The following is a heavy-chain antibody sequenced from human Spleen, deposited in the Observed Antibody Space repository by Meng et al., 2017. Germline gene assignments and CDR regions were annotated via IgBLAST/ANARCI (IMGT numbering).Heavy chain of an antibody. CDR2: INPGGGST. CDR3: ASLLEYYGSGNLDAFDI. Sequence: ASVKVSCKASGYTFTSYYMHWVRQAAGQGLEWMGIINPGGGSTSYAQKFQGRFTVTRDTSKNQFSLKLSSVTAADTAVYYCASLLEYYGSGNLDAFDIWGQGTMVTVSS. D-gene: IGHD3-10*01. V-gene: IGHV1-46*01. J-gene: IGHJ3*02. CDR1: GYTFTSYY.